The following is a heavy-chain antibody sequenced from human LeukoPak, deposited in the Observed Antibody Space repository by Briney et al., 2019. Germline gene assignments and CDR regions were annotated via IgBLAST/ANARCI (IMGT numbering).Heavy chain of an antibody. CDR3: ARTDAMVVVFDY. Sequence: SETLSLTCTVSGGSISSGDYYWSWIRQPPGKGLEWIGYIYYGGSTYYNPSLKSRVTISVDTSKNQFSLKLSSVTAADTAVYYCARTDAMVVVFDYWGQGTLVTVSS. CDR2: IYYGGST. J-gene: IGHJ4*02. CDR1: GGSISSGDYY. D-gene: IGHD5-18*01. V-gene: IGHV4-30-4*01.